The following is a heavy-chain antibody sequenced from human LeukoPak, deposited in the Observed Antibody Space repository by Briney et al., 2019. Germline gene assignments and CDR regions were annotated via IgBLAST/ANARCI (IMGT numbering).Heavy chain of an antibody. V-gene: IGHV1-2*02. Sequence: ASVKVSCKASGYTFTGYYMHWVRQAPRQGLEWVGWINPNSGGTNYAQKFQGRVTMTRDTSISTAYMELSRLRSDDTAVYYCARGALPAYYYDSSGYPIDYWGQGTLVTVSS. CDR1: GYTFTGYY. CDR2: INPNSGGT. J-gene: IGHJ4*02. D-gene: IGHD3-22*01. CDR3: ARGALPAYYYDSSGYPIDY.